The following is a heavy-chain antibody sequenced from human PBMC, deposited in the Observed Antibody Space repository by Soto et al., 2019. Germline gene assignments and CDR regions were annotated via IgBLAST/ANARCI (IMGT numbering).Heavy chain of an antibody. CDR3: ARSRVELEPIGY. J-gene: IGHJ4*01. V-gene: IGHV1-18*01. Sequence: VTAMSPCKDSGYTFTSYGINWVRQAPGQGLGWMGWISAYNGNTNYAQKLQGRVTITTDTSRSRADRELRSLRSDDTAVYYCARSRVELEPIGYWG. CDR1: GYTFTSYG. D-gene: IGHD1-1*01. CDR2: ISAYNGNT.